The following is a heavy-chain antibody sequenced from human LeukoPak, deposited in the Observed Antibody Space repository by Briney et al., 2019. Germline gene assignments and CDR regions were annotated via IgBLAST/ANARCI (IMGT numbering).Heavy chain of an antibody. CDR2: INSDGSST. V-gene: IGHV3-74*01. CDR3: ARDPGVGGYCSGGSCYSRWFDP. D-gene: IGHD2-15*01. Sequence: GGSLRLSCAASGFTFSSYWMHWVRQAPGKGLVWVSRINSDGSSTSYADSVKGRFTISRDNAKNTLYLQMNSLRAEDTAVYYCARDPGVGGYCSGGSCYSRWFDPWGQGTLVTVSS. CDR1: GFTFSSYW. J-gene: IGHJ5*02.